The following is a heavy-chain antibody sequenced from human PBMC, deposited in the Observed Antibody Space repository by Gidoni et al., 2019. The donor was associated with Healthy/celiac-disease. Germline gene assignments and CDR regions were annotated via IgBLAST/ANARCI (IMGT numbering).Heavy chain of an antibody. CDR3: ARAYYDYIGGPLRWMDV. V-gene: IGHV3-11*05. D-gene: IGHD3-16*01. J-gene: IGHJ6*02. CDR1: GFTFSDYY. CDR2: ISSSSSYT. Sequence: QVQLVESGGGLVKPGGSLRLSGAASGFTFSDYYMSWIRQAPGKGLEWVSYISSSSSYTNYADSVKGRFTISRDNAKNSLYLQMNSLRAEDTAVYYCARAYYDYIGGPLRWMDVWGQGTMFTVS.